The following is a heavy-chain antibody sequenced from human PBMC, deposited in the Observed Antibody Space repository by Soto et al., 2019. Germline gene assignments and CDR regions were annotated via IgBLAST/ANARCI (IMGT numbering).Heavy chain of an antibody. CDR1: GGSIRSGDYY. CDR2: IYYSGST. CDR3: ARDGMGNRSYYGIVC. Sequence: PSETRSLTCTVSGGSIRSGDYYWSWIHHHPGKGLEWIGYIYYSGSTYYNPSLKSRVTIAVDTSKNQFSLKLSSVTAADTAIYHYARDGMGNRSYYGIVCSGQGNIVTVS. J-gene: IGHJ4*02. D-gene: IGHD3-22*01. V-gene: IGHV4-31*03.